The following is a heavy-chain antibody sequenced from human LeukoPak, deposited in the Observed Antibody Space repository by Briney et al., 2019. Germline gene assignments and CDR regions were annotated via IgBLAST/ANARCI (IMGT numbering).Heavy chain of an antibody. CDR1: GFSFSVHG. Sequence: GGSLRLSCATSGFSFSVHGMNWVRDPLGKGLERVANIKADGSEKYYVDSVKGRFTISRDDAKRTVDLQMDNLRAEDTAIYYCAYRNNFEYWGQGALVTVSS. D-gene: IGHD1-26*01. CDR3: AYRNNFEY. V-gene: IGHV3-7*03. J-gene: IGHJ4*02. CDR2: IKADGSEK.